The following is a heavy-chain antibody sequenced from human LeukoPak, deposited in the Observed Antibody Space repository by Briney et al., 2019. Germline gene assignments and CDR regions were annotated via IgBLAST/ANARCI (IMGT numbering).Heavy chain of an antibody. CDR3: ARDVHGTLDY. V-gene: IGHV3-7*01. J-gene: IGHJ4*02. D-gene: IGHD1-26*01. Sequence: PGGSLRLSCEAFGFTLSNYWMAWVRQGPGKGLEWVANIRQDGRDKGHADSVKGRFTISRDNAKNSLYLQMNSLGAEDSGLYYCARDVHGTLDYWGRGILVTVSS. CDR2: IRQDGRDK. CDR1: GFTLSNYW.